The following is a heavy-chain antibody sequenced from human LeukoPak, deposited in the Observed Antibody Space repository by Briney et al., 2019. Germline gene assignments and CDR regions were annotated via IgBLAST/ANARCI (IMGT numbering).Heavy chain of an antibody. CDR2: IYYSGST. V-gene: IGHV4-39*01. Sequence: SETLSLTCTVSGGSTSRGSYYRGWIRQPPGKGLEWIGSIYYSGSTYYNPSLKSRVTISVDTSKNQFSLKLSSVTAADTAVYYCARHLESSGYYVDYWGQGTLVTVSS. D-gene: IGHD3-22*01. J-gene: IGHJ4*02. CDR3: ARHLESSGYYVDY. CDR1: GGSTSRGSYY.